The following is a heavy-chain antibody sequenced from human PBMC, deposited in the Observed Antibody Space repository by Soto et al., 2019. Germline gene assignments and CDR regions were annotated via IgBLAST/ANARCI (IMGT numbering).Heavy chain of an antibody. CDR1: GGTFGSYT. CDR2: IIPILGIA. D-gene: IGHD2-2*01. Sequence: QVQLVQSGAEVKKPGSSVKVSCKASGGTFGSYTISWVRQAPGQGLEWMGRIIPILGIANYAQKFQGRVTITADKSTSTAYMELSSLRSEDTAVYYCARGIVVVPASAMDVWGQGTTVTVSS. CDR3: ARGIVVVPASAMDV. J-gene: IGHJ6*02. V-gene: IGHV1-69*02.